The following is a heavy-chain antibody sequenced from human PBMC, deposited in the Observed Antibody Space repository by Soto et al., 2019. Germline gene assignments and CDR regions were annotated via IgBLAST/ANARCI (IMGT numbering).Heavy chain of an antibody. CDR1: GFTFSSYW. V-gene: IGHV3-74*01. CDR2: IKSDGTST. Sequence: PGGSLRLSCAASGFTFSSYWMHWVRQAPGKGLVWVSRIKSDGTSTSHADSVKGRFTISRDNAKNTLYLQMNSLRAEDTAVYYCARGDYYGMDVWGQGTTVTVSS. CDR3: ARGDYYGMDV. J-gene: IGHJ6*02.